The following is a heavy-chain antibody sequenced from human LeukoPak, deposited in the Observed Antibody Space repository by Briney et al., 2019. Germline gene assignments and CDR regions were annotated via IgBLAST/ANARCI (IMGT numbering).Heavy chain of an antibody. J-gene: IGHJ5*02. CDR1: GASFISSILSY. D-gene: IGHD3-10*01. V-gene: IGHV4-39*01. Sequence: SGPLSLTCTSSGASFISSILSYWAWIRHPQGKGLEGIGNIYYSGSTYYNPSLKSRVTMSVDTSKNQFSLKMSSVTTADTAVYYCARSYGSGRLHNWLDPWGQGTLVTVSS. CDR2: IYYSGST. CDR3: ARSYGSGRLHNWLDP.